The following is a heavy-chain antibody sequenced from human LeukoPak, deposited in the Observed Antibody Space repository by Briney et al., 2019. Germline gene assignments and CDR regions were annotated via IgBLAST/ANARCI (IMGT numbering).Heavy chain of an antibody. D-gene: IGHD2-2*01. Sequence: GGSLRLSCAASGFTFSSYAMHWVRQAPGKGLEWVAVISYDGGDKYYADSVKGRFTISRDNSKNTLYLQMNSLRAEDTAVYYCAKDIEPAAIHYYYGLDVWGQGTTVTVSS. J-gene: IGHJ6*02. CDR3: AKDIEPAAIHYYYGLDV. CDR2: ISYDGGDK. V-gene: IGHV3-30*04. CDR1: GFTFSSYA.